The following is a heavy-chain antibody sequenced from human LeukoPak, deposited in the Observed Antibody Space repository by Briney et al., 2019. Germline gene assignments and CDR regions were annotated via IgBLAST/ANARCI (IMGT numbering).Heavy chain of an antibody. CDR2: IRSKAYGGTT. CDR1: GFTFGDYA. CDR3: TREVPTSDYYDSSGYLDY. J-gene: IGHJ4*02. D-gene: IGHD3-22*01. Sequence: GGSLRLSCTASGFTFGDYAMSWFRQAPGKGLEWVGFIRSKAYGGTTEYAASVKGRFTISRDDSKSIAYLQMNSLKTEDTAVYYCTREVPTSDYYDSSGYLDYWGQGTLVTVPS. V-gene: IGHV3-49*03.